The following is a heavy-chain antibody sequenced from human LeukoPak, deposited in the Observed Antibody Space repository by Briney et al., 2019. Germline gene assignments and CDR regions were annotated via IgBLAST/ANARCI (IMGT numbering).Heavy chain of an antibody. V-gene: IGHV1-2*02. Sequence: ASVKVSCKASGYTFTGYYMHWVRQAPGQGLEWMGWINPNSGGTNYAQKFQGRVTMTRDTSISTAYMELSRLRSEDTAVYYCARGRSGSYYEIDYWGQGTLVTVSS. J-gene: IGHJ4*02. CDR1: GYTFTGYY. CDR2: INPNSGGT. D-gene: IGHD1-26*01. CDR3: ARGRSGSYYEIDY.